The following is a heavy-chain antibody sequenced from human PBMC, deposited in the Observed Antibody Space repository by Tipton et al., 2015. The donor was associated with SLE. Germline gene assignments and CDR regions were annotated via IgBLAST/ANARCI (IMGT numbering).Heavy chain of an antibody. V-gene: IGHV4-34*01. CDR2: INHSGST. J-gene: IGHJ3*02. D-gene: IGHD3-10*01. CDR3: ARGVEGSGSSGAFDI. CDR1: GGSFSGYY. Sequence: LRLSCAVYGGSFSGYYWSWIRQPPGKGLEWIGEINHSGSTNYNPSLKSRVTISVDTSKNQFSLKLSSVTAADTAVYYCARGVEGSGSSGAFDIWGQGTMVTVSS.